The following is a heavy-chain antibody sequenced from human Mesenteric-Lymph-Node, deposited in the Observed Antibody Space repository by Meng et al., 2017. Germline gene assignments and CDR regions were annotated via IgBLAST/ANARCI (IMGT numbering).Heavy chain of an antibody. Sequence: QEQLVQFGSELKNPGASVKVSCKASGYTFTTYAINWVRQAPGQGLEWMGWINNKTGNPTYAQGFTGRFVFSLDTSVSTAYLQISSLKAEDTAVYYCARDLVGATRGYWGQGTLVTVSS. CDR2: INNKTGNP. J-gene: IGHJ4*02. D-gene: IGHD1-26*01. V-gene: IGHV7-4-1*02. CDR3: ARDLVGATRGY. CDR1: GYTFTTYA.